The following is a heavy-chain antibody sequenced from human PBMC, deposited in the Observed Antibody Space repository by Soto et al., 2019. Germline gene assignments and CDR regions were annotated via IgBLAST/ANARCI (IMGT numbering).Heavy chain of an antibody. CDR2: IWYDGSEK. J-gene: IGHJ2*01. V-gene: IGHV3-33*01. Sequence: QVQLVESGGGVVQPGRSLRLSCAASGFAFSDYGMHWVRQAPGKGLEWVAVIWYDGSEKYYAASVRGRFTISRDNSKDTRYLEMNSLRAEDPAIYYCARIRILVEWRHFDLWGRGTLVSVSS. CDR1: GFAFSDYG. CDR3: ARIRILVEWRHFDL. D-gene: IGHD3-22*01.